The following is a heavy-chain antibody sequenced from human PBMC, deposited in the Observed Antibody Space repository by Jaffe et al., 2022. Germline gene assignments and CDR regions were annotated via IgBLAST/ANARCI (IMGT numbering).Heavy chain of an antibody. CDR3: SSFPQYDFWSGYYSRYYYYYMDV. CDR2: IYYSGST. D-gene: IGHD3-3*01. V-gene: IGHV4-39*01. J-gene: IGHJ6*03. Sequence: QLQLQESGPGLVKPSETLSLTCTVSGGSISSSSYYWGWIRQPPGKGLEWIGSIYYSGSTYYNPSLKSRVTISVDTSKNQFSLKLSSVTAADTAVYYCSSFPQYDFWSGYYSRYYYYYMDVWGKGTTVTVSS. CDR1: GGSISSSSYY.